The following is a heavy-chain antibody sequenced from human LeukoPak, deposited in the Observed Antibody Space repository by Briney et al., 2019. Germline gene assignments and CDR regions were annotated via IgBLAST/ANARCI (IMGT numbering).Heavy chain of an antibody. CDR2: ISSSSSYI. V-gene: IGHV3-21*01. J-gene: IGHJ4*02. CDR1: GFTFTAYT. D-gene: IGHD1-26*01. CDR3: ARGKSGSYYGRVTSDY. Sequence: PGGSLRLSCAASGFTFTAYTINWVRQAPGKGLEWVSSISSSSSYIYYADSVKGRFTISRDNAKNSLYLQMNSLRAEDTAVYYCARGKSGSYYGRVTSDYWGQGTLVTVSS.